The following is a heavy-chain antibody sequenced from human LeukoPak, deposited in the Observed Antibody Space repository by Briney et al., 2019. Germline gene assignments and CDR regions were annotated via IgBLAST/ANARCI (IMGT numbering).Heavy chain of an antibody. Sequence: SETLSLTCAVYGGSFSGYYWSWIRQPPGKGLEWIGEINHSGSTNYNPSLKSRVTISVDTSKNQFSLKLSSVTAADTAVYYCVGLRRSYYYYYMDVWGKGTTVTVSS. CDR3: VGLRRSYYYYYMDV. CDR2: INHSGST. D-gene: IGHD5/OR15-5a*01. CDR1: GGSFSGYY. V-gene: IGHV4-34*01. J-gene: IGHJ6*03.